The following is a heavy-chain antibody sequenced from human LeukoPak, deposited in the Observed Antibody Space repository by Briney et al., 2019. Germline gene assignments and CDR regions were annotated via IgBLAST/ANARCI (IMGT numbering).Heavy chain of an antibody. Sequence: AASVKVSCKASGYTFTGYYMHWVRQAPGQGLEWMGWINPNSGGTNYAQKFQGRVTMTRDTSISTAYMELRSLRSDDTAVYYCARDWVSSSSVGGYWGQGTLVTVSS. CDR3: ARDWVSSSSVGGY. J-gene: IGHJ4*02. D-gene: IGHD6-6*01. V-gene: IGHV1-2*02. CDR1: GYTFTGYY. CDR2: INPNSGGT.